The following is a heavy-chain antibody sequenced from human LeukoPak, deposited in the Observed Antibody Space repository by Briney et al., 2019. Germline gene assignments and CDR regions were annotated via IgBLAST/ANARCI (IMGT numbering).Heavy chain of an antibody. Sequence: EASVKVSCKASGYTFTGYYMHWVRQAPGQGLEWMGWINPNSGGTNYAQKFQGRVTMTEDTSTDTAYMELSSLRSEDTAVYYCATDPFDIWGQGTMVTVSS. CDR1: GYTFTGYY. J-gene: IGHJ3*02. CDR2: INPNSGGT. CDR3: ATDPFDI. V-gene: IGHV1-2*02.